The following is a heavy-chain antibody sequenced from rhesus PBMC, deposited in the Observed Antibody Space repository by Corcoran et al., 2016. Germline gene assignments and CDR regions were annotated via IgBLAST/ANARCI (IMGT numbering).Heavy chain of an antibody. D-gene: IGHD6-25*01. J-gene: IGHJ4*01. CDR3: ARAYSGSFDY. CDR1: GGSVSGYW. V-gene: IGHV4-160*01. CDR2: IRSGGNT. Sequence: QVQLQQWGEGLVKPSETLSLTCAVYGGSVSGYWWGWIRQPPGTGLEWIGRIRSGGNTNHNPSLKSRVTFSIDTSKNQCSLKLSSVTAADTAVYYCARAYSGSFDYWGQGVLVTVSS.